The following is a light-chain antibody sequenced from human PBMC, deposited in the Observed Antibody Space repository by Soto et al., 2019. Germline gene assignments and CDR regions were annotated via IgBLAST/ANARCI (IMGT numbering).Light chain of an antibody. V-gene: IGLV2-11*01. CDR2: DVR. CDR1: SNDVGGYNY. CDR3: CSHAGSYTFV. J-gene: IGLJ1*01. Sequence: QSVLTQPRSVSGSPGQSVTISCTGTSNDVGGYNYVSWYQQHPDKAPKLVIYDVRKRPSGVPDRFSGSKSDNTASLTISGLQAEDEADYYCCSHAGSYTFVFGTGTKVTVL.